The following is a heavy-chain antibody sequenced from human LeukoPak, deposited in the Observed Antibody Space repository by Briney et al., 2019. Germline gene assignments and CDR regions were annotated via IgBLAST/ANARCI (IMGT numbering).Heavy chain of an antibody. CDR2: IYYSGST. J-gene: IGHJ4*02. CDR3: ARQAIKGIYYFDY. CDR1: GGSISPYY. Sequence: SETLSLTCTVSGGSISPYYWSWIRQPPGKGLEWIGYIYYSGSTNYNPSLKSRLTISVDPSKNQLSLKLSSVTAADTAVYYCARQAIKGIYYFDYWGQGTLVTVSS. V-gene: IGHV4-59*08. D-gene: IGHD2-15*01.